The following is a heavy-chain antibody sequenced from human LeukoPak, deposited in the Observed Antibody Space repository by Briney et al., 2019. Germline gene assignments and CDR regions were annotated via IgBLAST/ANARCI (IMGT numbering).Heavy chain of an antibody. J-gene: IGHJ4*02. D-gene: IGHD1-26*01. CDR1: GFTFSSYA. CDR2: ISGRGGST. Sequence: GGSLRLSCAASGFTFSSYAMSWVRQAPGKGLEWVSAISGRGGSTYYADSVKGRFTISRDNSKTTLYLQMNSLRAEDTAEYYCAKDLGAPRIYFDYWGQGTLVTVSS. V-gene: IGHV3-23*01. CDR3: AKDLGAPRIYFDY.